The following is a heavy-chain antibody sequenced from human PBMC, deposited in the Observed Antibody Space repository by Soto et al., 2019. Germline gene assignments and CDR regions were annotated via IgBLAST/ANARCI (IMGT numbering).Heavy chain of an antibody. CDR1: GFTFSNAW. CDR3: TTDVPYCSGGSCWGYFDY. D-gene: IGHD2-15*01. CDR2: IKSKTDGGTT. J-gene: IGHJ4*02. Sequence: GGSLRLSCAASGFTFSNAWMSWVRQAPGKGLEWVGRIKSKTDGGTTDYAAPVKGRFTISRDDSKNTLYLQMNSLKTEDTAVYYCTTDVPYCSGGSCWGYFDYWGQGTLVTVSS. V-gene: IGHV3-15*01.